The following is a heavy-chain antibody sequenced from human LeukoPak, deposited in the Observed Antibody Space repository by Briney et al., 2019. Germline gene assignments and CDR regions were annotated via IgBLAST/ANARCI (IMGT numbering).Heavy chain of an antibody. CDR3: TTDSSGWSN. V-gene: IGHV3-15*01. CDR2: IKSKTDGGTT. J-gene: IGHJ4*02. Sequence: GGSLRLSCVASGFTVSNAWMSWVRQAPGKGLEWVGRIKSKTDGGTTDYAAPIKGRFTISRDDSKNTLYLQINSLKTEDTAVYYCTTDSSGWSNWGQRTLVTVSS. D-gene: IGHD6-19*01. CDR1: GFTVSNAW.